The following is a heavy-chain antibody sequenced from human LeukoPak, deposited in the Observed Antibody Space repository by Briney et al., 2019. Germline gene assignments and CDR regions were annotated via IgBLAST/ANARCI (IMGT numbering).Heavy chain of an antibody. D-gene: IGHD7-27*01. CDR1: GYTLTELS. J-gene: IGHJ5*02. V-gene: IGHV1-24*01. Sequence: ASVKVSCKVSGYTLTELSMHWVRQAPGKGLEWMGGFDPEDGETIYAQKFQGRVTMTEDTSTSTAYMELRSLRSDDTAVYYCARDLGAGDSPQFDPWGQGTLVTVSS. CDR2: FDPEDGET. CDR3: ARDLGAGDSPQFDP.